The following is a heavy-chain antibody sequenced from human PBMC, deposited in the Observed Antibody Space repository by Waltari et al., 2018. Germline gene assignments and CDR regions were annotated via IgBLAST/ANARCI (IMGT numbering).Heavy chain of an antibody. CDR2: ISNDGNNK. CDR1: GFIFSNCN. D-gene: IGHD5-12*01. J-gene: IGHJ4*02. CDR3: VKYSGFDYFFDY. Sequence: QMQLVESGGGVVQPGRSLRLPCAASGFIFSNCNMHWVRQAPGQGLEWVAGISNDGNNKDYADSVKTRFTVSRENSKNTLYLQINSLRDDDMAVYYCVKYSGFDYFFDYWGQGTLVTVSS. V-gene: IGHV3-30*18.